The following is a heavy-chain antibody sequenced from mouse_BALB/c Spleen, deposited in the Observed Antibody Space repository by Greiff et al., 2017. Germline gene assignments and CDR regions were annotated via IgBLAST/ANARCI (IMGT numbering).Heavy chain of an antibody. V-gene: IGHV5-6-3*01. CDR2: INSNGGST. Sequence: EVKLEESGGGLVQPGGSLKLSCAASGFTFSSYGMSWVRQTPDKRLELVATINSNGGSTYYPDSVKGRFTISRDNAKNNLYLQMSSLKSEDTAMYYCARGRGYAMDYWGQGTSVTVSS. J-gene: IGHJ4*01. CDR3: ARGRGYAMDY. CDR1: GFTFSSYG.